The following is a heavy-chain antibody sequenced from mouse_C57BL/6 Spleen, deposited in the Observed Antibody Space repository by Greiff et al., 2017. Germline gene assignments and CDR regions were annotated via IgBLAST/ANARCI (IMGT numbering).Heavy chain of an antibody. Sequence: QVHVKQPGAELVMPGASVKLSCKASGYTFTSYWMHWVKQRPGQGLEWIGEIDPSDSYTNYNQKFKGKSTLTVDKSSSTAYMQLSSLTSEDSAVYYCARRGAYYSNYGAMDYWGQGTSVTVSS. V-gene: IGHV1-69*01. D-gene: IGHD2-5*01. CDR1: GYTFTSYW. CDR2: IDPSDSYT. CDR3: ARRGAYYSNYGAMDY. J-gene: IGHJ4*01.